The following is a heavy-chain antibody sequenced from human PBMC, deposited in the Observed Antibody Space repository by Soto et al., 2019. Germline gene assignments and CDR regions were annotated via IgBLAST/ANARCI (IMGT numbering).Heavy chain of an antibody. V-gene: IGHV3-53*01. D-gene: IGHD3-22*01. CDR1: GFTVSSNY. CDR2: IYSGDST. CDR3: GAGSSGYWAARFSAY. Sequence: GGSLRLSCAASGFTVSSNYMTWVCQAPGKGLEWVSVIYSGDSTYYADSVKGRFTISRDNSKNTLYLQMNSLRAEDTAVYYCGAGSSGYWAARFSAYWGQGTLVTVSS. J-gene: IGHJ4*02.